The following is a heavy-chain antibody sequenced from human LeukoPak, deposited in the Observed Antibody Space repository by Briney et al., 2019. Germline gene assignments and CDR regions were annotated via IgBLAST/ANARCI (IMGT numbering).Heavy chain of an antibody. V-gene: IGHV4-34*01. D-gene: IGHD3-22*01. CDR2: INHSGST. J-gene: IGHJ4*02. Sequence: SETLSLTCAVYGGSFSGYYWSWIRQPPGKGLEWIGEINHSGSTNYNPSLKSRVTISVDTSKSQFSLKLSSVTAADTAVYYCARGVDYYDSSGYHLVWGQGTLVTVSS. CDR1: GGSFSGYY. CDR3: ARGVDYYDSSGYHLV.